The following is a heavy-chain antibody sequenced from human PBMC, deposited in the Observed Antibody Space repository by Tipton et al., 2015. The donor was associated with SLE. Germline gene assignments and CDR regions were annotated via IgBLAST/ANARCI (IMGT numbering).Heavy chain of an antibody. CDR2: IYYSGST. D-gene: IGHD6-13*01. J-gene: IGHJ4*02. V-gene: IGHV4-39*01. CDR1: GGSISSSGYY. Sequence: GLVKPSETLSLTCTVSGGSISSSGYYWGWIRQPPGKGLEWIGTIYYSGSTYYSPSLKSRVTISVDTSKNQFSLKLNSVTAADTAVYYCAEVIAAALTGYFDCWGQGTLVTVSS. CDR3: AEVIAAALTGYFDC.